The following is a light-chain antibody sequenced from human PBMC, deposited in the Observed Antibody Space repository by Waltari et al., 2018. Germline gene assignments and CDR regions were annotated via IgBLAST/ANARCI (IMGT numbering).Light chain of an antibody. CDR2: LIS. J-gene: IGKJ3*01. V-gene: IGKV1-16*01. CDR1: QDISNL. CDR3: HQYKSYPIT. Sequence: DIQMTQSPSSLSASVGDRVTITCRASQDISNLVAWFQQKPGKAPTSLVYLISTLQSGVPSRFSGSGTGTNFTLTISSLQPEDFATYYCHQYKSYPITFGPGTKVDIK.